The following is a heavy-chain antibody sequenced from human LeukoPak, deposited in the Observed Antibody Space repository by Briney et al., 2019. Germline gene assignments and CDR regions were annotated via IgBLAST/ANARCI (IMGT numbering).Heavy chain of an antibody. CDR2: IKQDGSEK. CDR1: GCTFSTYW. V-gene: IGHV3-7*05. CDR3: ARLVRPYFDY. J-gene: IGHJ4*02. Sequence: PGGSLRLSCAASGCTFSTYWMSWVRQAPGKGLEWVANIKQDGSEKYYVDSVKGRFTFSRDNAKNSLYLQMNSLRAEDTAVYYCARLVRPYFDYWGQGTLVTVSS.